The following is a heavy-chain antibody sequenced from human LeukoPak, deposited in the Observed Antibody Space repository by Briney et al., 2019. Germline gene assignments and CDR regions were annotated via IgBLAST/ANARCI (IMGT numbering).Heavy chain of an antibody. CDR1: GFTFSDYW. J-gene: IGHJ4*02. D-gene: IGHD4-11*01. Sequence: GGSLRLSCAASGFTFSDYWMHWVRQAPGKGLVWVSRISSDGSRVTYADSVKGRFTISRDNAKNSLYPQMNSLRAEDTALYYCARRTTTTVTAPFDYWGQGTLVTVSS. CDR2: ISSDGSRV. V-gene: IGHV3-74*01. CDR3: ARRTTTTVTAPFDY.